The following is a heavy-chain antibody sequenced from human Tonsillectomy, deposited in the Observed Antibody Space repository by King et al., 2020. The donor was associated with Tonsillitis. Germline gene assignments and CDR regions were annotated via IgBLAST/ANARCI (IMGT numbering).Heavy chain of an antibody. J-gene: IGHJ4*02. CDR3: ARDSSGYYRFDY. CDR2: IYYSWRS. V-gene: IGHV4-31*03. CDR1: GGSISSGGYY. Sequence: VQLQESGPGLVKPSQTLSLTCTVSGGSISSGGYYWSWIRQHPGKGLEWIGYIYYSWRSYYNPSLKIRVTISVDTSKNQFSLKLSSVTAADTAVYYCARDSSGYYRFDYWGQGTLVTVSS. D-gene: IGHD3-22*01.